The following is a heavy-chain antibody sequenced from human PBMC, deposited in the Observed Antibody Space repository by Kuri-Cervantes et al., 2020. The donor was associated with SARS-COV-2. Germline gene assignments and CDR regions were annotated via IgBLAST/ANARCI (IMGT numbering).Heavy chain of an antibody. D-gene: IGHD3-16*01. CDR1: GGSISSSNW. CDR2: IYHSGST. V-gene: IGHV4-4*02. J-gene: IGHJ4*02. Sequence: SCAVSGGSISSSNWWSWVRQPPGKGLEWIGEIYHSGSTNYNPSLKSRVTMSVDKSKNQFSLKLSSVTAADTAVYYCAGSPGGVFDCWGQGTLVTVSS. CDR3: AGSPGGVFDC.